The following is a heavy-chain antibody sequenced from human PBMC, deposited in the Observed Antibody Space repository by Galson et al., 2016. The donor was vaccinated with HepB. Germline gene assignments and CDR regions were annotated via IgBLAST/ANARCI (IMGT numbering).Heavy chain of an antibody. CDR1: GXXFTXXX. V-gene: IGHV1-18*01. CDR3: ARGVGDMDV. D-gene: IGHD1-26*01. J-gene: IGHJ6*03. Sequence: SVKVXCKASGXXFTXXXISXXXQAXXQGLEXMGWVSAYNGNTNYAQKLQDRNTMTTDTSTNTAYMELRSLRYDDTAVYFCARGVGDMDVWGKGTTVTVSS. CDR2: VSAYNGNT.